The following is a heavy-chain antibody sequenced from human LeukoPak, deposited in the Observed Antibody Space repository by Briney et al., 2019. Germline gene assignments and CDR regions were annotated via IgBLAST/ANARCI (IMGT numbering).Heavy chain of an antibody. CDR1: GYTFDSSG. CDR2: ISPKNGNT. J-gene: IGHJ3*02. D-gene: IGHD2-8*02. Sequence: ASVSVSCKSSGYTFDSSGISWVRQAPGQRLEWMGWISPKNGNTHYAQKVQGRVTMTTDTSTSTAYMELRSLTSDDTAVYYCTRVRESRNWWGAFDIWGQGTMVAVSS. V-gene: IGHV1-18*01. CDR3: TRVRESRNWWGAFDI.